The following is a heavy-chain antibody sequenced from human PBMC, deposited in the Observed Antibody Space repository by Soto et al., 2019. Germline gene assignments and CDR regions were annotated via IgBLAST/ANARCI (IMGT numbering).Heavy chain of an antibody. Sequence: ASVKVSCKASGYTFTSYYMHWVRQAPGQGLEWMGIINPSGGSTSYAQKFQGRVTMTRDRSTSTVYMGLSSLRSEDTAVYYCARSEAVAGTVRTYYYGMDVWGQGTTVTVSS. CDR2: INPSGGST. J-gene: IGHJ6*02. V-gene: IGHV1-46*01. CDR1: GYTFTSYY. D-gene: IGHD6-19*01. CDR3: ARSEAVAGTVRTYYYGMDV.